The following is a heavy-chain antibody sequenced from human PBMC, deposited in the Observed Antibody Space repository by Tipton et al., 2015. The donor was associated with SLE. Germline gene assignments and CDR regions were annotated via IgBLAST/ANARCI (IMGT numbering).Heavy chain of an antibody. CDR1: GFTFGGFS. J-gene: IGHJ4*02. CDR3: AIGAVGARDDY. V-gene: IGHV3-23*01. Sequence: SLRLSCAPSGFTFGGFSMNWVRQAPGKGLEWVSAVSGSGGTTNYADSVKGRFTISRDNSKNTLYLQMNSLRAEDTAVYFCAIGAVGARDDYWGQGTLVTVSS. D-gene: IGHD1-26*01. CDR2: VSGSGGTT.